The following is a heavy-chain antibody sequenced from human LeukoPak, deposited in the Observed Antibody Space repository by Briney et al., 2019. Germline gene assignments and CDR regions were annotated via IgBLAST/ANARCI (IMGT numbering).Heavy chain of an antibody. Sequence: SETLSLTCTVSADSLSSGGHYWAWIRQLPGKGLESIGFIHHSGGSRHNPSLKDRVAISVEASRKQFALRLSSVTAADTAIYYCARGGNRFGGFYFDYWGQGIQVIVSS. CDR2: IHHSGGS. CDR3: ARGGNRFGGFYFDY. CDR1: ADSLSSGGHY. V-gene: IGHV4-31*03. J-gene: IGHJ4*02. D-gene: IGHD3-10*01.